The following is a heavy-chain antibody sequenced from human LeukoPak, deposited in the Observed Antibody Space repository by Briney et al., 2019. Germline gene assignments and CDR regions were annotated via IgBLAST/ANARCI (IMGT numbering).Heavy chain of an antibody. CDR1: GYTFTGYY. Sequence: ASVKVSCTASGYTFTGYYMHWVRQAPGQGLEWMGRINPNSGGTNYAQKFQGRVTMTRDTSISTAYMELSRLRSDDTAVYYCATITGTTYYYGMDVWGQGTTVTVSS. V-gene: IGHV1-2*06. J-gene: IGHJ6*02. D-gene: IGHD1-7*01. CDR2: INPNSGGT. CDR3: ATITGTTYYYGMDV.